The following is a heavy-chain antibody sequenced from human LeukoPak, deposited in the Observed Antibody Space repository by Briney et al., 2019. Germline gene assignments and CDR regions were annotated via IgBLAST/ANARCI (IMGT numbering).Heavy chain of an antibody. CDR3: ARTAARLFDY. CDR2: SNPTGGST. V-gene: IGHV1-46*01. D-gene: IGHD6-6*01. J-gene: IGHJ4*02. CDR1: GYXFXSYF. Sequence: ASVKVSCKASGYXFXSYFXHWVRQAPXQGLEWMGISNPTGGSTTYAQKFQGRVTMTRDTSTRTVYMELSSLRSDATAVYYCARTAARLFDYWGQGTLVTVSS.